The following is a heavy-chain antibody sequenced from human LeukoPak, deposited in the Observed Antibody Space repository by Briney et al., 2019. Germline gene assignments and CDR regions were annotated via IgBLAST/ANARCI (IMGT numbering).Heavy chain of an antibody. CDR1: GYSFTSYW. V-gene: IGHV5-51*01. D-gene: IGHD6-6*01. CDR3: ARGTFEYSSSEPFDY. CDR2: IYPGDSDT. Sequence: GESLKISCKGSGYSFTSYWIGWVRQMPGKGLEWVGIIYPGDSDTRYSPSFQGQVTISADKSISTAYLQWSSLKASDTAMYYCARGTFEYSSSEPFDYWGQGTLVTVSS. J-gene: IGHJ4*02.